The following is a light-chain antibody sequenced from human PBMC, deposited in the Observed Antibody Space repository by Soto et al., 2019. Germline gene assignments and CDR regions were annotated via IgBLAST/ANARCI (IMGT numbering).Light chain of an antibody. CDR1: QSISSY. CDR3: QQRSNLPLT. CDR2: DAS. V-gene: IGKV3-11*01. J-gene: IGKJ3*01. Sequence: EIVMTQSPATLSPYKGERATLSCRASQSISSYLAWYQQKPGQAPRLLIYDASNRATGIPARFSGSGSGTDFTLTISSLEPEDSAVYYCQQRSNLPLTFGPGTKVDT.